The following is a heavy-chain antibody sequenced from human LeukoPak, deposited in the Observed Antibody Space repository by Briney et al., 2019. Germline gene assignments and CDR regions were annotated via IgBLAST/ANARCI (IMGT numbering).Heavy chain of an antibody. Sequence: GGSLRLSCAASGFTFDDYAMHWVRQAPGKGLEWVSGISWNSGTIGYADSVKGRFTISRDNAKNSLYLQMNSLRAEDMALYYCAKEIEGGDAFDIWGQGTMVTVSS. CDR2: ISWNSGTI. V-gene: IGHV3-9*03. D-gene: IGHD2-15*01. J-gene: IGHJ3*02. CDR3: AKEIEGGDAFDI. CDR1: GFTFDDYA.